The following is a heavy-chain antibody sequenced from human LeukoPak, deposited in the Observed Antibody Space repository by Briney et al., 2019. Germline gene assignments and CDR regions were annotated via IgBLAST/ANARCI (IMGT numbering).Heavy chain of an antibody. CDR3: ASVSSTFAFDY. CDR2: INHSGST. Sequence: SETLSLTCAVYDGSFSGYYWSWIRQPPGKGLEWIGEINHSGSTNYNPSLKSRVTISVDTSKNQFSLKLSSVTAADTAVYYCASVSSTFAFDYWGQGTLVTVSS. D-gene: IGHD2-2*01. CDR1: DGSFSGYY. V-gene: IGHV4-34*01. J-gene: IGHJ4*02.